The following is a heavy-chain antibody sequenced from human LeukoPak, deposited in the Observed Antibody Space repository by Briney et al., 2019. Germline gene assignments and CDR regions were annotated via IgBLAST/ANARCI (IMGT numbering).Heavy chain of an antibody. Sequence: PSETLSLTCTVSGYSISSGNYWGWIRQPPGKGLEWIGTIYHSGSTYYNPSLKSRVTISVDTSQNQFSLKLNSVTAADTAVYYCARSLRYSSGSIYYYFGYWGQGTLVTVSS. CDR2: IYHSGST. CDR3: ARSLRYSSGSIYYYFGY. CDR1: GYSISSGNY. V-gene: IGHV4-38-2*02. J-gene: IGHJ4*02. D-gene: IGHD6-19*01.